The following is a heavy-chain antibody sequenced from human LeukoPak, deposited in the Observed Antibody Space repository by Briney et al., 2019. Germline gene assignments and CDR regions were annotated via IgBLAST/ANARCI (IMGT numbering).Heavy chain of an antibody. J-gene: IGHJ4*02. CDR3: ARITNSGLYYFDY. CDR1: GGSMSSTSYY. Sequence: SDTLSLTCTISGGSMSSTSYYWGWLRQPPGKGPDWIGSIYYSGSTYYNPSLKSRVTISVDTSKNQFSLKLSSVTAADTAVYYCARITNSGLYYFDYWGQGTLVTVSS. D-gene: IGHD5-12*01. CDR2: IYYSGST. V-gene: IGHV4-39*01.